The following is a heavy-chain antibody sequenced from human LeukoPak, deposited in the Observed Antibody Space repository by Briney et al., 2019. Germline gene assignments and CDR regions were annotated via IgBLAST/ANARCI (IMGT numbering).Heavy chain of an antibody. V-gene: IGHV4-30-2*01. CDR1: GGSISSGGYS. CDR3: ARGYCGGDCSSKPFDP. J-gene: IGHJ5*02. Sequence: PSETLSLTCAVSGGSISSGGYSWSWLRQPPGKGLEWIGYIYHSGSTYYNPSLKSRVTISVDRSKNQFSLKLSSVTAADTAVYYCARGYCGGDCSSKPFDPWGQGTLVTVSS. D-gene: IGHD2-21*02. CDR2: IYHSGST.